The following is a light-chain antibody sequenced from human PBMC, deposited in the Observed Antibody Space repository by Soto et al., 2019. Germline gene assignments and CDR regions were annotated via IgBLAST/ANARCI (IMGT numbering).Light chain of an antibody. CDR2: GAS. CDR3: QQHSHWPPWT. Sequence: EIVLTQSPGTLSLSPGERATLSCRASQSVSSSYLAWYQQKPGQAPRLLIYGASSRATGIPDRFSGRGSGTDFTLTISNLEPEDFAVYYCQQHSHWPPWTFGQGTRVEIQ. CDR1: QSVSSSY. V-gene: IGKV3D-20*02. J-gene: IGKJ1*01.